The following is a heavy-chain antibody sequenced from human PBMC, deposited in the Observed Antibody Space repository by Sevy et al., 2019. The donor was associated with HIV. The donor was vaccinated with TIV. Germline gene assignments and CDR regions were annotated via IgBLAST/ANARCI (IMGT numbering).Heavy chain of an antibody. V-gene: IGHV3-30-3*01. Sequence: GGSLRLSCAASGFTFSSYAMHWVRQAPGKGLEWVAVISYDGSNKYYADSVKGRFTISRDNSKNTLYLQMNSLRAEDTAVYYCARDGRGYSYGHYYYYYYYMYVWGKGTTVTVSS. D-gene: IGHD5-18*01. CDR3: ARDGRGYSYGHYYYYYYYMYV. J-gene: IGHJ6*03. CDR1: GFTFSSYA. CDR2: ISYDGSNK.